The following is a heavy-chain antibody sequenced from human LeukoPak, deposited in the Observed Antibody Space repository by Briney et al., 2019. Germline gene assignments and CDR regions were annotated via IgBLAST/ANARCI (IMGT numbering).Heavy chain of an antibody. J-gene: IGHJ3*02. D-gene: IGHD2-15*01. V-gene: IGHV5-51*01. Sequence: GESLKISCKGSGYSFTSYWIGWVRQMPGKGLEWMGIIYPGDSDTRYSPSFQDQVTISVDKSISTAYLQWSSLKASDTAMYYCARRGYCSGAGCFSHAFDIWGQGTMVTVSS. CDR2: IYPGDSDT. CDR3: ARRGYCSGAGCFSHAFDI. CDR1: GYSFTSYW.